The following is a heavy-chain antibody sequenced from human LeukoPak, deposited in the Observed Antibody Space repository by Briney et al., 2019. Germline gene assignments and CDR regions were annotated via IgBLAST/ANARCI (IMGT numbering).Heavy chain of an antibody. J-gene: IGHJ5*02. D-gene: IGHD4-11*01. Sequence: GRSLRLSCAASGFTFSDYWMHWVRQAPGKGLVWVSRINPDGSSASYADSVKGRFTISRDNAKNTLYLQMNSLRAEDTAVYYCARFKVTVTSIPWGQGTLVTVSS. CDR3: ARFKVTVTSIP. V-gene: IGHV3-74*01. CDR1: GFTFSDYW. CDR2: INPDGSSA.